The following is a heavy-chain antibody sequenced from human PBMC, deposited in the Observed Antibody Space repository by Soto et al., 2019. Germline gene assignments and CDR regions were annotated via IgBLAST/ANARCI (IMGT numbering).Heavy chain of an antibody. CDR1: GGSFSGYY. CDR2: INHSGST. V-gene: IGHV4-34*01. CDR3: ARCGAYYYDSSGYPRGYYGMDV. Sequence: QVQLQQWGAGLLKPSETLSLTCAVYGGSFSGYYWSWIRQPPGKGLEWIGEINHSGSTNYNPSLKSRVTISVDTSKNQFSLKLSSVTAADTAVYYCARCGAYYYDSSGYPRGYYGMDVWGQGTTVTVSS. D-gene: IGHD3-22*01. J-gene: IGHJ6*02.